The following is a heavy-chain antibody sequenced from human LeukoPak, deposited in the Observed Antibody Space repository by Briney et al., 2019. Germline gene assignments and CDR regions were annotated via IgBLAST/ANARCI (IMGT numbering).Heavy chain of an antibody. V-gene: IGHV3-7*01. Sequence: GRSLRLSCAASGFSLSSQWMSWVRQAPGKGPKWVANIKEDGSQKSYVESVKGRFTISRDNAKNSLYLQMNSLRAEDTAVYYCARAFSWGQGTLVTVSS. J-gene: IGHJ5*02. CDR3: ARAFS. CDR1: GFSLSSQW. D-gene: IGHD3-16*01. CDR2: IKEDGSQK.